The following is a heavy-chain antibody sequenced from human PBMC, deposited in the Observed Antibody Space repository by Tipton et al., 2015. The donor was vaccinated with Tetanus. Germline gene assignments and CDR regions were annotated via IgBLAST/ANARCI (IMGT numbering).Heavy chain of an antibody. V-gene: IGHV4-39*07. CDR1: GGSIGSSFYY. CDR2: INHSGTT. Sequence: TLSLTCIVSGGSIGSSFYYWGWIRQPPGKGLEWIGEINHSGTTNYNPSLKSRVTILVDTSKNQFSLKLSSVTAADTAVYYCARGLGSRLAPGGSVDSWGQGTLVTVSS. J-gene: IGHJ5*01. CDR3: ARGLGSRLAPGGSVDS. D-gene: IGHD3-10*01.